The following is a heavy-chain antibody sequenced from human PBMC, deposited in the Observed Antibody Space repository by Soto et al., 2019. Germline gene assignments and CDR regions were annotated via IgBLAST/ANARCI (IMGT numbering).Heavy chain of an antibody. CDR2: IYYSGST. J-gene: IGHJ6*03. Sequence: SETLSLTCTVSGGSISSYYWSWIRQPPGKGLEWIGYIYYSGSTNYNPSLKSRVTISVDTSKNQFSLKLSSVTAADTAVYYCARVTIFGVLDNYYFMDFWGKGSSVTVSS. V-gene: IGHV4-59*08. D-gene: IGHD3-3*01. CDR1: GGSISSYY. CDR3: ARVTIFGVLDNYYFMDF.